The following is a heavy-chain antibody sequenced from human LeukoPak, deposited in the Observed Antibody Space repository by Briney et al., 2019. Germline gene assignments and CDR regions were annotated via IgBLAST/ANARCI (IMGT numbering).Heavy chain of an antibody. CDR2: ISSSSSYT. CDR3: AAGTKTLRAEYFQH. J-gene: IGHJ1*01. V-gene: IGHV3-11*06. D-gene: IGHD6-13*01. Sequence: GGSLRLSCAASGFTFSIFAMSWVRQAPGKGLEWISYISSSSSYTNYADSVKGRFTISRDNAKNSLYLQMNSLRAEDTAVYYCAAGTKTLRAEYFQHWGQGTLVTVSS. CDR1: GFTFSIFA.